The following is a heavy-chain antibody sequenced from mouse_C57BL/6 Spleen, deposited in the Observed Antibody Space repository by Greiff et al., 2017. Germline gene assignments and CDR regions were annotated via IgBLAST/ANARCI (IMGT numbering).Heavy chain of an antibody. CDR1: GFTFSSYA. CDR2: ISDGGSYT. V-gene: IGHV5-4*01. J-gene: IGHJ1*03. Sequence: EVHLVESGGGLVKPGGSLKLSCAASGFTFSSYAMSWVRQTPEKRLEWVATISDGGSYTYYPDNVKGRFTISRDNAKNNLYLQMSHLKSEDTAMYYCARDRDSHWYFDVWGTGTTVTVSS. D-gene: IGHD2-12*01. CDR3: ARDRDSHWYFDV.